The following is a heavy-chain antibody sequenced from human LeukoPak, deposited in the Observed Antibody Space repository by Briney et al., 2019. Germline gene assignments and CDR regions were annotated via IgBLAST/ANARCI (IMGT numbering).Heavy chain of an antibody. CDR2: IYPGDSDT. CDR1: GYSFTTYW. J-gene: IGHJ5*02. V-gene: IGHV5-51*01. CDR3: ARHGRPGSYYSNWFDP. Sequence: GESLKISCRGSGYSFTTYWIGWVRQMPGKGLEWMGIIYPGDSDTRYTPSFQGQVTISADKSISTASLQWSSLKASDTAMYYCARHGRPGSYYSNWFDPWGQGTLVTVSS. D-gene: IGHD3-22*01.